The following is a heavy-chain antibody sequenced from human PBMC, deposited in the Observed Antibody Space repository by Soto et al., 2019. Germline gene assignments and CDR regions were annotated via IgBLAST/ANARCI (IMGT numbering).Heavy chain of an antibody. V-gene: IGHV3-33*01. CDR1: GFTFSSYG. Sequence: GGSLRLSCAASGFTFSSYGMHWVRQAPGKGLEWVAVIWYDGSNKYYADSVKGRFAISRDNSKNTLYLQMNSLRAEDTAVYYWARGGAGVALAGTYYYYYGMDVWGQGTTVTVSS. J-gene: IGHJ6*02. CDR2: IWYDGSNK. CDR3: ARGGAGVALAGTYYYYYGMDV. D-gene: IGHD6-19*01.